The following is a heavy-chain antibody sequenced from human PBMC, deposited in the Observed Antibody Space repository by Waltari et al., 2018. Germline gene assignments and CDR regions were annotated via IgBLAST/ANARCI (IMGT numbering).Heavy chain of an antibody. V-gene: IGHV3-49*04. CDR2: IRSKAYGGTT. Sequence: EVQLVESGGGLVQPGRSLRLSCTASGFTVGDYAMSWVRQAPGKGLEWVGFIRSKAYGGTTEYAASVKGRFTISRDDSKSIAYLQMNSLKTEDTAVYYCTRVHGVDYFDYWGQGTLVTVSS. J-gene: IGHJ4*02. CDR1: GFTVGDYA. D-gene: IGHD2-8*01. CDR3: TRVHGVDYFDY.